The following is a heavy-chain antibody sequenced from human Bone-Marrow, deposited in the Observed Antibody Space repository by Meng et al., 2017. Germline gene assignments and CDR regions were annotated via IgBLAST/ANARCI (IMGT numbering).Heavy chain of an antibody. CDR2: INHSGGT. V-gene: IGHV4-34*01. CDR1: GFTFSNAW. D-gene: IGHD4-23*01. Sequence: ESLKISCAASGFTFSNAWMSWIRQPPGKGLEWIGEINHSGGTNYNPSLKSRVTISVDTSKNQFSLKLSSVTAADTAVYYCARVPPDYGGNSCDYWGQGTLVTVSS. CDR3: ARVPPDYGGNSCDY. J-gene: IGHJ4*02.